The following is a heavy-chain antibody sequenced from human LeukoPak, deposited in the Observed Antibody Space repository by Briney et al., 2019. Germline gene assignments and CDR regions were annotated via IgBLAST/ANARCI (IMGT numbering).Heavy chain of an antibody. J-gene: IGHJ4*02. Sequence: GGSLRLSCAASEFTFSSYGMHWVRHPPGKGLVWVSRINSDGSSTSYADSVKGRFTISRDNAKNTLYLQMSSLRAEDTAVYYCAGYSYGPGSSGYWGQGTLVTVSS. CDR1: EFTFSSYG. D-gene: IGHD5-18*01. CDR2: INSDGSST. V-gene: IGHV3-74*01. CDR3: AGYSYGPGSSGY.